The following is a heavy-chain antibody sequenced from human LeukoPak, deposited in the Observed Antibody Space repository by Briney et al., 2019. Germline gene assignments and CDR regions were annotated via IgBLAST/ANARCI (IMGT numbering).Heavy chain of an antibody. J-gene: IGHJ5*02. D-gene: IGHD5/OR15-5a*01. V-gene: IGHV3-23*01. Sequence: GGSLRLSCAASGFSFSSYAMSWVRQAPRKGLEWVSGISGSGGRTYYADSVKGRFTISRDNSKNTLYLQMNSLRAEDTAVYYCARVAKQTSRGWFYPWGQGILVTVSS. CDR3: ARVAKQTSRGWFYP. CDR1: GFSFSSYA. CDR2: ISGSGGRT.